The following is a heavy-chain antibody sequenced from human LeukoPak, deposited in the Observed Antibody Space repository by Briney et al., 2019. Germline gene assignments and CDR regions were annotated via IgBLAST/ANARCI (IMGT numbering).Heavy chain of an antibody. CDR2: ISSSSSYI. D-gene: IGHD3-10*01. V-gene: IGHV3-21*01. CDR3: AREGRFGELSVDY. Sequence: PGGSLRLSCAASGFTFSSYSMNWVRQAPGKGLEWVSSISSSSSYIYYADSVKGRFTISRDNAKNSLYLQMNSLRAEDTAVYYCAREGRFGELSVDYWGQGTLVTVSS. J-gene: IGHJ4*02. CDR1: GFTFSSYS.